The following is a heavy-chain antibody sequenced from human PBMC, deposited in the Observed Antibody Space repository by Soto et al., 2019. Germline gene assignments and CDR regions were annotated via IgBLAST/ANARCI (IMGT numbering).Heavy chain of an antibody. V-gene: IGHV3-33*01. CDR2: IWTDGINK. J-gene: IGHJ3*01. CDR3: VRESAPFDAFDR. CDR1: GFTFRTYG. Sequence: QVQLVESGGGVVQPGRSLRLSCAASGFTFRTYGMHWVRQVPGKGLEWVAVIWTDGINKYYGDAVKGRFTISRDNSKDTLYLQMNILRVEDTAVYYCVRESAPFDAFDRWGQGAMVTVSS. D-gene: IGHD3-3*01.